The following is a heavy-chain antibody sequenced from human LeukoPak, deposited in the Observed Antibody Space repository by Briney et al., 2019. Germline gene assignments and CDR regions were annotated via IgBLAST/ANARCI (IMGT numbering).Heavy chain of an antibody. CDR2: MNPNSGNT. J-gene: IGHJ2*01. V-gene: IGHV1-8*03. D-gene: IGHD4-23*01. CDR3: ARGIGGNSGLYWYFDL. Sequence: GASVKVSCKASGYTFTSYDINWVRQATGQGLEWMGWMNPNSGNTGYAQKFQGRVTITRNTSISTAYMELSSLRSEDTAVYYCARGIGGNSGLYWYFDLWGRGTLVTVSS. CDR1: GYTFTSYD.